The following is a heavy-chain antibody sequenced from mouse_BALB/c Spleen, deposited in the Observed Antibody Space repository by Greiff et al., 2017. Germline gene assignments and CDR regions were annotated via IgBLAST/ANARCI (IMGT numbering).Heavy chain of an antibody. CDR1: GFTFTSYC. CDR3: ARAAYYRLHYMDY. J-gene: IGHJ2*01. Sequence: QVQLQQSGAELAKPGASVTMSCKASGFTFTSYCMHWVKQRPGQGLEWIGYINPSTGYTEYNQNFKVKATLTADKSSSTAYMQLSSLTAEDSAVYYCARAAYYRLHYMDYWGQGTTLTVSS. V-gene: IGHV1-7*01. D-gene: IGHD2-14*01. CDR2: INPSTGYT.